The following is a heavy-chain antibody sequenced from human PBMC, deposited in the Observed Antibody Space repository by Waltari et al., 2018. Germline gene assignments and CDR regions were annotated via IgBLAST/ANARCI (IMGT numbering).Heavy chain of an antibody. CDR2: IYYSGST. D-gene: IGHD5-12*01. J-gene: IGHJ6*03. CDR3: ARHGRYRGYGYYYYYYMDV. Sequence: QLQLQESGPGLVKPSATLSLTCTVSGGSTSSSNYYWGWIRQPPGRGLEWIGNIYYSGSTYYNPSLKSRLTISVDTSKNQFSLKLSSVTAADTAVYYCARHGRYRGYGYYYYYYMDVWGKGTTVTVSS. V-gene: IGHV4-39*01. CDR1: GGSTSSSNYY.